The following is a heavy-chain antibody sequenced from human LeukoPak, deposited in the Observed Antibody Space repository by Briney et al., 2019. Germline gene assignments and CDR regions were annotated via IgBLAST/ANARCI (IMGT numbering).Heavy chain of an antibody. J-gene: IGHJ4*02. CDR1: GAAITNFY. Sequence: PSETLSLTCPVSGAAITNFYWNWIRQPPGKGLEWIGYTRYSGSTNYNPSLKGRVTISVDTSKNQFSLKLSSVTAADTAVYYCAGDLGYCTNGVCHTRFDYWGQGTLVAVSS. V-gene: IGHV4-59*12. D-gene: IGHD2-8*01. CDR3: AGDLGYCTNGVCHTRFDY. CDR2: TRYSGST.